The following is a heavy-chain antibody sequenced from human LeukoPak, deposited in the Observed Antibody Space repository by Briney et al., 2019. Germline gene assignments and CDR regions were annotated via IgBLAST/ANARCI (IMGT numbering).Heavy chain of an antibody. Sequence: SETLSLTCAVYGGSFSGYYWSWIRQPPGKGLEWIGEINHSGSTNYNPSLKSRVTISVDTSKNQFSLKLSSVTAADTAVYYCARARGGIVVVPAAMHYYYYYGMDVWGQGTTVTVSS. D-gene: IGHD2-2*01. CDR2: INHSGST. CDR3: ARARGGIVVVPAAMHYYYYYGMDV. J-gene: IGHJ6*02. V-gene: IGHV4-34*01. CDR1: GGSFSGYY.